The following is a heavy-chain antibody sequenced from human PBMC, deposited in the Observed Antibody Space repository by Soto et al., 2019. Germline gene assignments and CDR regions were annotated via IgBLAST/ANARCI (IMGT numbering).Heavy chain of an antibody. CDR1: GFTFTRYS. CDR2: ISSTTNYI. J-gene: IGHJ4*02. CDR3: ARESEDLTSNFDY. Sequence: SCAASGFTFTRYSMNWVRQAPGKGLEWVSSISSTTNYIYYGDSMKGRFTISRDNAKNSLYLEMNSLRAEDTAVYYCARESEDLTSNFDYWGQGTLVTVSS. V-gene: IGHV3-21*06.